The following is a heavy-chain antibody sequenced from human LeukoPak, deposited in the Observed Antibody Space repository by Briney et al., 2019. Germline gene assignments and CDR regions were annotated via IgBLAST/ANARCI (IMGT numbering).Heavy chain of an antibody. Sequence: EASVKVSCKASGYTFTSYAMNWVRQAPGQGLEWMGWINTNTGNPTYAQGFTGRFVFSLDTSVSTAYLQISSLKAEDTAVYYCARVNRNDGSYFRRFDYWGQGTLVTVSS. J-gene: IGHJ4*02. D-gene: IGHD1-26*01. CDR3: ARVNRNDGSYFRRFDY. CDR2: INTNTGNP. V-gene: IGHV7-4-1*02. CDR1: GYTFTSYA.